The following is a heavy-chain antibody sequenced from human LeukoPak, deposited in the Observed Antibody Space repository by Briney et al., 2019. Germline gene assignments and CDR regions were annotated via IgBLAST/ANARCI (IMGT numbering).Heavy chain of an antibody. CDR2: IYYSGST. CDR1: GGSISSYY. V-gene: IGHV4-59*12. J-gene: IGHJ4*02. CDR3: AREGDGYNSFDY. Sequence: SETLSLTCTVSGGSISSYYWSWIRQPPGKGLEWIGYIYYSGSTNYNPSLESRVTISVDTSKNQFSLKLSSVTAADTAVYYCAREGDGYNSFDYWGQGTLVTVSS. D-gene: IGHD5-24*01.